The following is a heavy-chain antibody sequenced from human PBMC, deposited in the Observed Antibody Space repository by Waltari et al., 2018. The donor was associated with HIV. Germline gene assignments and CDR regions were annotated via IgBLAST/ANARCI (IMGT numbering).Heavy chain of an antibody. CDR2: ISGYNGNT. V-gene: IGHV1-18*01. CDR3: ARGVSIVRGVMIRGHMDV. Sequence: VQLVQSGAEMRKPGPSVKVSCRASGYTFSAYTNTWLRQAPGQGLEWMGWISGYNGNTNYAQKFQGRVNMTTDTSTSTAHMELRSLRSDDTAVYYCARGVSIVRGVMIRGHMDVWGQGTTVTVSS. D-gene: IGHD3-10*01. CDR1: GYTFSAYT. J-gene: IGHJ6*02.